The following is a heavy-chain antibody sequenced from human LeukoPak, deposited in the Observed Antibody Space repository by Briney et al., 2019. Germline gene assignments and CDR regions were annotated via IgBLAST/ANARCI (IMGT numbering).Heavy chain of an antibody. CDR3: ARDHAQGYYGMDV. CDR2: ISSSSSTI. V-gene: IGHV3-48*04. CDR1: GFTFSSYS. Sequence: GGSLRLSCAASGFTFSSYSMNWVRQAPGKGLEWVSYISSSSSTIYYADSVKGRFTISRDNAKNSLYLQMNSLRAEDTAVYYCARDHAQGYYGMDVWGQGTTVTVSS. J-gene: IGHJ6*02.